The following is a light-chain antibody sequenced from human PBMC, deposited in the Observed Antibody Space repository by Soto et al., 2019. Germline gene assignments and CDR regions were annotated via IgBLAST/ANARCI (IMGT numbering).Light chain of an antibody. V-gene: IGLV1-44*01. CDR1: SSNIGRNS. J-gene: IGLJ3*02. CDR3: AAWDDSLNGFWV. CDR2: SNI. Sequence: HSVLTQPPSASGTPGQRVTISCSGSSSNIGRNSVNWYQQLPGTAPKLLIYSNIQRPSGVPDRFSGSKSGTSASLAISGLQSEDEADYYCAAWDDSLNGFWVFGGGTQLTVL.